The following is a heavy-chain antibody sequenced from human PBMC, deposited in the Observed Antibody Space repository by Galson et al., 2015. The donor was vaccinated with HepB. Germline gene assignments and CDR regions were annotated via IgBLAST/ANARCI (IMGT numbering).Heavy chain of an antibody. CDR1: GLSLSTSGTR. J-gene: IGHJ4*02. D-gene: IGHD4-11*01. Sequence: PALVKPTQTLTLTCTFSGLSLSTSGTRVSWIRQPPGKALEWLALIDWNDDKFYSTFLKTRLTISKDTSKNQVVLTMTNVDPVDTATYYCARISGVTTNNREFDYWGQGTLVTVSS. V-gene: IGHV2-70*04. CDR3: ARISGVTTNNREFDY. CDR2: IDWNDDK.